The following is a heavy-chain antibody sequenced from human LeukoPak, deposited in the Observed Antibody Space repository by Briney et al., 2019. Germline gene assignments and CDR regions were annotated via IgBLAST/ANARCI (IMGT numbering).Heavy chain of an antibody. Sequence: ASVKVSCKASGGTFISYTISWVRQAPGQGLEWMGRIIPILGIANYAQKFQGRVTITADKSTRTAYMELSSLRSEDKAVYYCARLILVGATTDYWGQGTLVTVSS. D-gene: IGHD1-26*01. CDR2: IIPILGIA. V-gene: IGHV1-69*02. CDR3: ARLILVGATTDY. J-gene: IGHJ4*02. CDR1: GGTFISYT.